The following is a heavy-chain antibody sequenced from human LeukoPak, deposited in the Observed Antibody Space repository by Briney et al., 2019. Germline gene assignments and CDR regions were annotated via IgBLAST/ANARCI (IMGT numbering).Heavy chain of an antibody. CDR2: IYTSGST. D-gene: IGHD5-24*01. CDR1: GGSFSGYY. CDR3: ASSTYNYNLDY. Sequence: SETLSLTCAVYGGSFSGYYWSWIRQPPGKGLEWIGRIYTSGSTNYNPSLKSRVTISVDTSKNQFSLKLSSVTAADTAVYYCASSTYNYNLDYWGQGTLVTVSS. V-gene: IGHV4-59*10. J-gene: IGHJ4*02.